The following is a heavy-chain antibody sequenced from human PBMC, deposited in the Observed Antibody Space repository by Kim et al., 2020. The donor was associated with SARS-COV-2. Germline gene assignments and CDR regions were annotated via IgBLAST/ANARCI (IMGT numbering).Heavy chain of an antibody. J-gene: IGHJ4*02. CDR3: AKGAFSYGIIDY. Sequence: GGSLRLSCAASGFTFSTYAMHWVRQAPGKRLEWVAALSDDGSNKYYADSVKGRFTISRDNSKNTLYLQMNSLRAEDTSLYYCAKGAFSYGIIDYWGQGTLVTVSS. D-gene: IGHD5-18*01. CDR1: GFTFSTYA. CDR2: LSDDGSNK. V-gene: IGHV3-30*18.